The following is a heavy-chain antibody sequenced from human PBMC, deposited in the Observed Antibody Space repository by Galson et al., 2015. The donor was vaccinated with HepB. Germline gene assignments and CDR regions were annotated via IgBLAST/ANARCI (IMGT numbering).Heavy chain of an antibody. V-gene: IGHV3-7*03. J-gene: IGHJ6*02. Sequence: SLRLSCAASGFTFSSYWMSWVRQAPGKGLEWVANIKQDGSEKYYVDSVKGRFTISRDNAKNSLYLQMNSLRAEDTAVYYCAREKTERFLEWLSPLYYYYYYGMDVWGQGTTVTVSS. CDR1: GFTFSSYW. CDR2: IKQDGSEK. CDR3: AREKTERFLEWLSPLYYYYYYGMDV. D-gene: IGHD3-3*01.